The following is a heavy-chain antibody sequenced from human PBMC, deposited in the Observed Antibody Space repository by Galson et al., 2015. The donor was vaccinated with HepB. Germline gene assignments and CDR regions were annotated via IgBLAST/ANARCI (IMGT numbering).Heavy chain of an antibody. CDR1: GFTFSNAW. CDR3: TTRSYDSSGFFPWRDY. D-gene: IGHD3-22*01. V-gene: IGHV3-15*01. Sequence: SLRLSCAASGFTFSNAWMSWVRQAPGKGLEWVGRIKSKTDGGTTDYAAPVKGRFTISRDDSKNTLYLQKNSLKTEDTAVYYCTTRSYDSSGFFPWRDYWGQGTLVTVSS. J-gene: IGHJ4*02. CDR2: IKSKTDGGTT.